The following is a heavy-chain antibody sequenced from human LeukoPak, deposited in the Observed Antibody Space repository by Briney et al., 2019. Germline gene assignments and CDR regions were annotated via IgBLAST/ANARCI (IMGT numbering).Heavy chain of an antibody. J-gene: IGHJ4*02. Sequence: SETLSLTCAVYGGSFSGYYWSWIRQPPEKGLEWIGEINHSGSTNYNPSLKSRVTISVDTSKNQFSLKLSSVTAADTAVYYCAGGRMTYYDILTGYTFDYWGQGTLVTVSS. CDR1: GGSFSGYY. CDR3: AGGRMTYYDILTGYTFDY. V-gene: IGHV4-34*01. CDR2: INHSGST. D-gene: IGHD3-9*01.